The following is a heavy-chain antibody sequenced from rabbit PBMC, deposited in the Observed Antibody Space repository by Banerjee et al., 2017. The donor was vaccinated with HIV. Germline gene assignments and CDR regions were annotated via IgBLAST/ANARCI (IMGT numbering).Heavy chain of an antibody. CDR3: ARGGSTYAGYGWDL. J-gene: IGHJ3*01. CDR2: IYAGSSGST. CDR1: GFSFSSSYW. D-gene: IGHD7-1*01. Sequence: QEQLEESGGDLVKPEGSLTLTCTASGFSFSSSYWICWVRQAPGKGLEWIACIYAGSSGSTYYASWAKGRFTISKTSSTTVTLQVTSLTAADTATYFCARGGSTYAGYGWDLWGQGTLVTVS. V-gene: IGHV1S45*01.